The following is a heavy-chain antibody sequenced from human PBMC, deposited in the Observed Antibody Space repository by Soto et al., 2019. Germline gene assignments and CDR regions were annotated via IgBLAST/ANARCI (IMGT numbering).Heavy chain of an antibody. CDR2: INGGNSNT. D-gene: IGHD1-26*01. CDR3: ARDDSGFSGSHYIDYFNY. Sequence: ASVKVSCKASGNTVPNYAIHWVRQAPGQRLEWMGWINGGNSNTYYSEHFQGRGTCTRDTSAGTVYMQLSSLTSEDTAVYYCARDDSGFSGSHYIDYFNYWGQGALVTVSS. V-gene: IGHV1-3*01. CDR1: GNTVPNYA. J-gene: IGHJ4*02.